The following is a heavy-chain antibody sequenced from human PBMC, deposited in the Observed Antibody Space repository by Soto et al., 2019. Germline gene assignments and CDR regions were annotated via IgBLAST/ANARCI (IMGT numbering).Heavy chain of an antibody. Sequence: PSETLSLTCTVSGGSISSYYWSWIRQPPGKGLEWIGHIYYSGSTNYNPSLKSRVTISVDTSKNQFSLKLSSVTAADTAVYYCAREKSSSSWFDYWGQGTLVTVSS. J-gene: IGHJ4*02. CDR2: IYYSGST. CDR1: GGSISSYY. D-gene: IGHD6-13*01. V-gene: IGHV4-59*01. CDR3: AREKSSSSWFDY.